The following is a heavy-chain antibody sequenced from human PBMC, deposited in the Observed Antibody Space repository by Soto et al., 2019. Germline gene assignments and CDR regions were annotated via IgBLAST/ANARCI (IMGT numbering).Heavy chain of an antibody. D-gene: IGHD1-26*01. J-gene: IGHJ6*02. Sequence: SETLSLTCAVYGGSFSGYYWSWIRQPPGKGLEWIGEINHSGSTNYNPSLKSRVTISVDTSKNQFSLKLSSVTAADTAVYYCARDRPYGRDYYYGMDVWGQGTTVTVSS. V-gene: IGHV4-34*01. CDR1: GGSFSGYY. CDR3: ARDRPYGRDYYYGMDV. CDR2: INHSGST.